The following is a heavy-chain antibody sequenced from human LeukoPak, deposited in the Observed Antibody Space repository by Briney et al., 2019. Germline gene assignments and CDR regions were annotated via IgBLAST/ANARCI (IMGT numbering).Heavy chain of an antibody. Sequence: PGGSLRLSCAASGFTVASNFMSWVRQAPGKGLDWVSVSFSGGTTFYAESVKGRFTISRDNSKNTLYLEMNSLRAEDTAVYYCARDRVVVPAAIVGSAAAYYYYYMDVWGKGTTVTVSS. D-gene: IGHD2-2*02. CDR1: GFTVASNF. CDR3: ARDRVVVPAAIVGSAAAYYYYYMDV. V-gene: IGHV3-66*01. CDR2: SFSGGTT. J-gene: IGHJ6*03.